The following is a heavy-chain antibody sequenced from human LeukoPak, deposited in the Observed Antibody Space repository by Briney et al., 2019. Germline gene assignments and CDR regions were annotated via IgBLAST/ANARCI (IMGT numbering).Heavy chain of an antibody. V-gene: IGHV3-23*01. Sequence: GGSLRLSCAASGFTFNTFAMSWVRQAQGKGLKWLSVISASGDTTYYADSVKGRFTISRDNCKNTLFLQMNSLRDEDTAVYFCASPDTPRAVSHSGGWYYFDYWGQGTLVTVSS. CDR1: GFTFNTFA. CDR3: ASPDTPRAVSHSGGWYYFDY. J-gene: IGHJ4*02. D-gene: IGHD6-13*01. CDR2: ISASGDTT.